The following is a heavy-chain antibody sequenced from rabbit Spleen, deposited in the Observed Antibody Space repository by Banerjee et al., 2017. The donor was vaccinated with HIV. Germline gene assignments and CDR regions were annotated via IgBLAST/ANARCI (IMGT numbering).Heavy chain of an antibody. CDR1: GVSFNDKDV. CDR2: INMVTGKS. J-gene: IGHJ6*01. CDR3: TRGHIGNDCDDL. D-gene: IGHD1-1*01. V-gene: IGHV1S45*01. Sequence: QEQLEESGGGLVKPEGSLTLTCKASGVSFNDKDVMCWVRQAPGKGLEWITCINMVTGKSVYASWAKGRFTISKTSSTTVTLQMNSLTAADTATYFSTRGHIGNDCDDLWGQGTLVTVS.